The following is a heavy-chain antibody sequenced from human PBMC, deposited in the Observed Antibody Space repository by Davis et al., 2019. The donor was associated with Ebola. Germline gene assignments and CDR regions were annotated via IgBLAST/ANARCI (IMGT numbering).Heavy chain of an antibody. CDR2: IIPIFGTA. V-gene: IGHV1-69*13. Sequence: SVKVSCKASGGTFLSYAISWVRQAPGQGLEWMGGIIPIFGTANYAQKFQGRVPITADESTSTAYMELSSLRSEETAVYYCARSDSSGYYGPDRLGYFDYWGQGTLVTVSS. J-gene: IGHJ4*02. CDR1: GGTFLSYA. CDR3: ARSDSSGYYGPDRLGYFDY. D-gene: IGHD3-22*01.